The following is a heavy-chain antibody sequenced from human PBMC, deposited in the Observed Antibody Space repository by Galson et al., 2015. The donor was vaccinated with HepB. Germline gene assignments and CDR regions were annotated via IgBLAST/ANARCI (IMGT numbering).Heavy chain of an antibody. CDR1: GGTFSSYA. CDR3: ARDRGAARPKSYTWFDY. V-gene: IGHV1-69*13. CDR2: IIPIFGTA. Sequence: SVKVSCKASGGTFSSYAISWVRQAPGQGLEWMGGIIPIFGTANYAQKFQGRVTITADESTSTAYMELSSLRSEDTAVYYCARDRGAARPKSYTWFDYWGQGTLVTVSS. D-gene: IGHD6-6*01. J-gene: IGHJ4*02.